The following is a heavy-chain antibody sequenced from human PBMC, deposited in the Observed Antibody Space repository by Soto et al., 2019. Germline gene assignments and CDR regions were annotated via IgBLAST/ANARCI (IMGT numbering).Heavy chain of an antibody. CDR1: GYTFTSYG. Sequence: ASVKVSCKASGYTFTSYGISWVRQVPGQGLEWMGWISAYNGNTNYAQKLQGRVTMTTDTSTSTAYMELRSLRSDDTAVYYCARLHTSGYSSGWYGFGNYYGMDVWGQGTTVTVSS. CDR3: ARLHTSGYSSGWYGFGNYYGMDV. CDR2: ISAYNGNT. D-gene: IGHD6-19*01. V-gene: IGHV1-18*01. J-gene: IGHJ6*02.